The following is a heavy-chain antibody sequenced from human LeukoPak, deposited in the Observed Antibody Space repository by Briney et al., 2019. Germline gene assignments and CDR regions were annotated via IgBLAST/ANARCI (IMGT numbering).Heavy chain of an antibody. J-gene: IGHJ4*02. CDR3: ARVSSRGYSYGPFDY. Sequence: GGSLRLSCAASRFTFSSYAMHWVRQAPGKGLEWVAVISYDGSNKYYADSVKGRFTISRDNSKNTLYLQMNSLRAEDTAVYYCARVSSRGYSYGPFDYWGQGTLVTVSS. V-gene: IGHV3-30-3*01. CDR1: RFTFSSYA. CDR2: ISYDGSNK. D-gene: IGHD5-18*01.